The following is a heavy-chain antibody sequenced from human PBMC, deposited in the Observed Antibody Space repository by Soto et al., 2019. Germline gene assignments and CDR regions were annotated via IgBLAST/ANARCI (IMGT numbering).Heavy chain of an antibody. CDR3: ARGSSGWAHDPFDI. CDR1: GYSFSVYW. J-gene: IGHJ3*02. Sequence: GESLKISCKGSGYSFSVYWIGWVRQMPGKGLEWMGIIYPGDSDTRYSPSFQGQVTISADRSISTAYLQWSSLKASDTAIFYCARGSSGWAHDPFDIWGQGTMVTVSS. CDR2: IYPGDSDT. D-gene: IGHD6-19*01. V-gene: IGHV5-51*01.